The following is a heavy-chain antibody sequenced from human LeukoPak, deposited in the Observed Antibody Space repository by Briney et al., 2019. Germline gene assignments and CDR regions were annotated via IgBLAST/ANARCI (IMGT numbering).Heavy chain of an antibody. CDR2: ISSSSSYI. J-gene: IGHJ4*02. D-gene: IGHD6-19*01. CDR1: GFTFSSYS. V-gene: IGHV3-21*01. Sequence: GGSLRLSCAASGFTFSSYSMNWVRQAPGKGLEWVSSISSSSSYIYYADSVKGRFTISRDNAKNSLYLQMNSLRAEDTAVYHCARFFRSGGDYWGQGTLVTVSS. CDR3: ARFFRSGGDY.